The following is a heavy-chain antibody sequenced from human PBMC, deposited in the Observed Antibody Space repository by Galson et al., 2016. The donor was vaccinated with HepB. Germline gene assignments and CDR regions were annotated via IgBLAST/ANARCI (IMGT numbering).Heavy chain of an antibody. V-gene: IGHV6-1*01. D-gene: IGHD3/OR15-3a*01. J-gene: IGHJ4*02. CDR1: GDSVSSNIAA. CDR2: TYYRSKRYN. Sequence: CAISGDSVSSNIAAWNWIRQSPSRGLEWLGRTYYRSKRYNDYVPYVKSRITISPDTSKNQSSLQLKSVTPEDTAVYYCTRVSFLGRGLTNWGQGILVTVSS. CDR3: TRVSFLGRGLTN.